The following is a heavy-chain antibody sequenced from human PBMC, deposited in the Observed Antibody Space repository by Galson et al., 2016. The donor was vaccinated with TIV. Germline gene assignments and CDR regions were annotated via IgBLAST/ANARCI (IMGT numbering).Heavy chain of an antibody. V-gene: IGHV3-74*01. CDR1: GFTFSNYW. CDR2: INSGGSST. D-gene: IGHD2-21*01. CDR3: AREPYSPLMLDI. J-gene: IGHJ3*02. Sequence: SLRLSCAASGFTFSNYWMHWVRHAPGKGLVWVSRINSGGSSTTYADSVKGRFAISRDNARNTLYLQLNSLRVEDTAVYYCAREPYSPLMLDIWGQGTMVTVSS.